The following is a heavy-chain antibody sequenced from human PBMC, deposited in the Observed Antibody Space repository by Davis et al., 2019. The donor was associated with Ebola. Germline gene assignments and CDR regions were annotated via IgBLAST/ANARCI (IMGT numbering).Heavy chain of an antibody. CDR1: GYTFSSYG. Sequence: AASVKVSCKASGYTFSSYGISWVRQAPGQGLEWMGRINPNSGGTSYAQKFQGRVTMTGDTSIATAYMEVSSLRSDDTAVFYCAREPINYYHGMDVWGTGTTVTVSS. CDR2: INPNSGGT. J-gene: IGHJ6*04. V-gene: IGHV1-2*06. CDR3: AREPINYYHGMDV.